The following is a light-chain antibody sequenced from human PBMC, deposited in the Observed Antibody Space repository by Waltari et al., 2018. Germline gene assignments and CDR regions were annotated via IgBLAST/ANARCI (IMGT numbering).Light chain of an antibody. CDR2: RAS. J-gene: IGKJ1*01. V-gene: IGKV3-20*01. CDR1: QSVGSSS. CDR3: QQHGTLPAT. Sequence: EIVLPQSPGTASLSPGERVTISCRASQSVGSSSLAWYPQKPGQAPRHDIYRASRRATGIPDRFSGSGSGTDYSLTISRLEPEDFAVYYCQQHGTLPATFGQGTKVELK.